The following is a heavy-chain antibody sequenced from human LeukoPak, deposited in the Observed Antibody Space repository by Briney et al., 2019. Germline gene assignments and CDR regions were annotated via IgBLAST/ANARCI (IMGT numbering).Heavy chain of an antibody. CDR1: GGSISSYY. CDR3: ARDIRPGYAFDI. V-gene: IGHV4-59*01. Sequence: SETLSLTCTVSGGSISSYYWSWIRQPPGKGLEWIGYIYYSGSTNYNPSLKSRVTISVDTSKNQFSLKLSSVTAADTAVYYCARDIRPGYAFDIWGQGTMVTVSS. D-gene: IGHD1-14*01. J-gene: IGHJ3*02. CDR2: IYYSGST.